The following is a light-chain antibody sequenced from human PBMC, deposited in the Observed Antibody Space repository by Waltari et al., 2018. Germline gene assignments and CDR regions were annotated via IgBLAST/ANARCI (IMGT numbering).Light chain of an antibody. CDR1: ELGEKY. CDR3: QAWDSDSVV. V-gene: IGLV3-1*01. CDR2: EDS. J-gene: IGLJ2*01. Sequence: SYELTQPPSVSVSPGQTVSITCSGDELGEKYVCWYQQKPGQSPMVVIYEDSLRPSGVPGRFSGPNSGNTANLAISGNQAMDEADYYCQAWDSDSVVFGGGTKLTVL.